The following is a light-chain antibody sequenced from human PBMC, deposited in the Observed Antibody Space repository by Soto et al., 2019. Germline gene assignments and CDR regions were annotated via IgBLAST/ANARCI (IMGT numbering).Light chain of an antibody. CDR3: TSYAGSNIPVV. CDR2: EVS. J-gene: IGLJ2*01. V-gene: IGLV2-8*01. Sequence: QAVVTQPPSASGYPGQSVTISCTGTSSDVGGYNFVSWYQQHPGKAPKLMIYEVSKRPSGVPDRFSGSKSGNTASLTVSGLQADDEADYYCTSYAGSNIPVVFGGGTKLTVL. CDR1: SSDVGGYNF.